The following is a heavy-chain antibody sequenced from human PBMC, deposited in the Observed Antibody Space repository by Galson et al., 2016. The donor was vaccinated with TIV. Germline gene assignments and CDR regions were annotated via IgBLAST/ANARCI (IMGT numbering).Heavy chain of an antibody. J-gene: IGHJ6*02. CDR3: ARAPGWVTAASIPYYKYGMDV. CDR2: ISGGGGST. CDR1: GFTFSIFA. D-gene: IGHD6-13*01. Sequence: SLRLSCAASGFTFSIFAMTWVRQAPGMGLEWVSAISGGGGSTYYADSVKGRFTVSRQNSKNTVYLQMNSLRPEDTAVYYCARAPGWVTAASIPYYKYGMDVWGQGTTVTVSS. V-gene: IGHV3-23*01.